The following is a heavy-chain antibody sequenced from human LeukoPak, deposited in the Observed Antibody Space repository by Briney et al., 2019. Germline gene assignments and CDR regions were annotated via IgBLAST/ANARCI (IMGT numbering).Heavy chain of an antibody. CDR3: AIMTPVDP. V-gene: IGHV1-24*01. J-gene: IGHJ5*02. D-gene: IGHD4-17*01. Sequence: ASVKVSCKVSGYTLTELSMHWVRQAPGKGLEWMGGFDPEDGGTIYAQKFQGRVTMTRNTSISTAYMELSSLRSEDTAVYYCAIMTPVDPWGQGTLVTVSS. CDR2: FDPEDGGT. CDR1: GYTLTELS.